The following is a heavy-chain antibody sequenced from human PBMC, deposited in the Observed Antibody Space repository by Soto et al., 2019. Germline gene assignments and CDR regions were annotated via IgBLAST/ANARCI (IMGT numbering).Heavy chain of an antibody. CDR1: GGTFSTST. CDR2: IIPMFASA. Sequence: QVQLVQSGAEAKKPGSSVKLSCKASGGTFSTSTINWVRQAPGQGLEWMGGIIPMFASATYAQKFQGRVTITADASTNTAYMELRTLRYEHTAMYYCTRGAGGFGDLFPPRFDSWGRGARVSVSS. D-gene: IGHD3-10*01. V-gene: IGHV1-69*01. J-gene: IGHJ4*02. CDR3: TRGAGGFGDLFPPRFDS.